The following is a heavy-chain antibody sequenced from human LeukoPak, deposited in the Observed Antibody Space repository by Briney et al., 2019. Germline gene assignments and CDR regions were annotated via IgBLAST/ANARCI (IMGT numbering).Heavy chain of an antibody. CDR1: RFTFSKYW. Sequence: GGSLRLSCAASRFTFSKYWMLWVRQAPGKGLESVSRINTDGTVTTYADSVKGRFTVYRDNADNTMFLQMNSVRDEDTAVYYCATKQWLAPPPDSWGQGTPVTVSS. CDR2: INTDGTVT. V-gene: IGHV3-74*01. CDR3: ATKQWLAPPPDS. D-gene: IGHD6-19*01. J-gene: IGHJ4*02.